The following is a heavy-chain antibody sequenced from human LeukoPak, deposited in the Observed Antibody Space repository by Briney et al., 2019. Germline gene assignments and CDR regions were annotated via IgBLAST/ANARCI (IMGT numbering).Heavy chain of an antibody. CDR1: GGSISSGDYY. J-gene: IGHJ1*01. D-gene: IGHD6-13*01. Sequence: SQTLSLTCTVSGGSISSGDYYWSWIRQPPGKGLEWIGEINHSGSTNYNPSLKSRVTISVDTSKNQFSLKLSSVTAADTAVYYCARGQNRYSSSWYQRYFQHWGQGTLVTVSS. V-gene: IGHV4-30-4*08. CDR2: INHSGST. CDR3: ARGQNRYSSSWYQRYFQH.